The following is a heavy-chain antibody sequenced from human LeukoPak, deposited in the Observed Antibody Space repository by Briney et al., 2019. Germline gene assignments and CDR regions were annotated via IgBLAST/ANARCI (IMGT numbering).Heavy chain of an antibody. CDR3: ARDPLLYYDFWSGYSGHWFDP. D-gene: IGHD3-3*01. J-gene: IGHJ5*02. CDR1: GFTFSSYA. V-gene: IGHV3-30-3*01. Sequence: PGGSLRLSCAASGFTFSSYAMHWVRQAPGKGLEWVAVISYDGSNKYYADSVKGRFTISRDNSKNTLYLQMNSLRAEDTAVYYCARDPLLYYDFWSGYSGHWFDPWGQGTLVTVSS. CDR2: ISYDGSNK.